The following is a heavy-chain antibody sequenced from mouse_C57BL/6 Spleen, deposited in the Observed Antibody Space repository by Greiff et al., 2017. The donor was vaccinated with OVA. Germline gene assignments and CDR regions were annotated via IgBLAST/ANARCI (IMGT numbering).Heavy chain of an antibody. CDR3: ATNDYDRAWFAY. CDR2: IYPGSGST. Sequence: QVQLQQPGAELVKPGASVKMSCKASGYTFTGYWITWVKQRPGQGLEWIGDIYPGSGSTNYNEKFKSKATLTVDTSSSTAYMQLSSLTSEDSAVYYCATNDYDRAWFAYWGQGTLVTVSA. V-gene: IGHV1-55*01. CDR1: GYTFTGYW. D-gene: IGHD2-4*01. J-gene: IGHJ3*01.